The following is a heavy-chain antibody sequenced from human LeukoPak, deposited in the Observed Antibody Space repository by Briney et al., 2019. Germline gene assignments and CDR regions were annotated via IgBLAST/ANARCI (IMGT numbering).Heavy chain of an antibody. D-gene: IGHD5-18*01. Sequence: SETLSLTCAVSGYSISSGDWWGWIRQPPGKGLEWIGHIYYSGSTNYNPSLKSRVTISIDTSKNQFSLRLSSVTAADTAVYYCARGAAGYSYGWGQGTLVTVSS. J-gene: IGHJ4*02. CDR2: IYYSGST. CDR1: GYSISSGDW. V-gene: IGHV4-28*03. CDR3: ARGAAGYSYG.